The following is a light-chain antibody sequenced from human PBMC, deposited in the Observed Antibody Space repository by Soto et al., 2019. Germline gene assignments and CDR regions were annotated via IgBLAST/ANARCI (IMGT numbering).Light chain of an antibody. J-gene: IGKJ1*01. CDR3: QKYNSAPWT. CDR2: AAY. V-gene: IGKV1-27*01. Sequence: DIQMTQSPSSLSASVGDRVTITCRASQGISNYLAWYQQKPGKVPKLLIYAAYTLQSGVPSRFSGSGSGTDFTLTISSLQPEDVETYYCQKYNSAPWTFGQETKVEIK. CDR1: QGISNY.